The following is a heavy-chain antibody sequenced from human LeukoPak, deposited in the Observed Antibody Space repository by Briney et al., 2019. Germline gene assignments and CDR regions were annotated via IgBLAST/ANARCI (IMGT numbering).Heavy chain of an antibody. D-gene: IGHD4-17*01. V-gene: IGHV3-7*01. Sequence: PGGSLRLSCAASGFTFTRHWMGWVRQAPGKGLEWVASVKKDGNQYSVDSVKGRFIISRDNARNSLSLQMSSPRVEDTAIYFYVRGPDYGDRLDYFDYWGQGTLVTVSS. CDR1: GFTFTRHW. CDR3: VRGPDYGDRLDYFDY. CDR2: VKKDGNQ. J-gene: IGHJ4*02.